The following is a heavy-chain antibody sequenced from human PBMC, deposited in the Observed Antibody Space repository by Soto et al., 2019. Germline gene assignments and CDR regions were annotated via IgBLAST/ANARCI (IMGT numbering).Heavy chain of an antibody. CDR3: ARGFYGDYLDYFQR. V-gene: IGHV4-31*03. Sequence: SETLSLTCTVSGGSISSGGYYWSWIRQHPGKGLEWIGYIYYSGSTYYNPSLKSRVTISVDTSKNQFSLKLSSVTAADTAVYYCARGFYGDYLDYFQRWGQGTLVTVSS. D-gene: IGHD4-17*01. J-gene: IGHJ1*01. CDR1: GGSISSGGYY. CDR2: IYYSGST.